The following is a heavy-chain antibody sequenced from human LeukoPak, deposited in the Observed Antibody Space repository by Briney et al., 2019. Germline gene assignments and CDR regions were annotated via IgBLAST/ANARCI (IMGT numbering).Heavy chain of an antibody. CDR3: AKGVGVYTNWLDP. D-gene: IGHD3-10*01. V-gene: IGHV3-23*01. Sequence: SGGSLRLSCAASGFSFSTYAMTWVRQAPGKGLEWVSTITGSGGSTYYADSVKGRFTISRDNSKNTLYVQMNSLRAEDTAVYYCAKGVGVYTNWLDPWGQGTLVTVSS. CDR1: GFSFSTYA. J-gene: IGHJ5*02. CDR2: ITGSGGST.